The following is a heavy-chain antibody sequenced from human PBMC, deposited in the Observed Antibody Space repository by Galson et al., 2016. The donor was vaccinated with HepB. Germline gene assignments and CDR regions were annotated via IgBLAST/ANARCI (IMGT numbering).Heavy chain of an antibody. Sequence: SLRLSCAASGFTFNNYAMSWVRQAPGKGLQWVSGISGRGGSTYYADSVQGRFTISRDNAENTLYLQMNSLRAEDSAVYYCARVAGGNQNFASWGQGTLVTVSS. V-gene: IGHV3-23*01. J-gene: IGHJ4*02. D-gene: IGHD4-23*01. CDR3: ARVAGGNQNFAS. CDR2: ISGRGGST. CDR1: GFTFNNYA.